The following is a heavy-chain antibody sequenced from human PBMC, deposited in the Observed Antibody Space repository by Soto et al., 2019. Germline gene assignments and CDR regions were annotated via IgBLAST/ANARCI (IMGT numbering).Heavy chain of an antibody. Sequence: SETLSLTCTVSGGSISSGDYYWSWIRQPPGKGLEWIGYIYYSGSTYYNPSLKSRVTISVDTSKTQFSLKLSSVTAADTAVYYCARTGGYYYDSSGSFWFDPWGQGTLVTVSS. CDR3: ARTGGYYYDSSGSFWFDP. CDR1: GGSISSGDYY. V-gene: IGHV4-30-4*01. J-gene: IGHJ5*02. CDR2: IYYSGST. D-gene: IGHD3-22*01.